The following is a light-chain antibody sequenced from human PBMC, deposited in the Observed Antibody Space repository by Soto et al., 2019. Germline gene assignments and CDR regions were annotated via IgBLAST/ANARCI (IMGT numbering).Light chain of an antibody. V-gene: IGKV3D-20*02. Sequence: KGMTLAPAALCVSPRERATLSCRASQSVSSSYLAWYQQKSGQAPRLLIYDASNRATGIPARFSGSGSGTDFTLTISSLEPEDFAVYYCQQRSNWPEIPFG. CDR3: QQRSNWPEIP. CDR1: QSVSSSY. CDR2: DAS. J-gene: IGKJ2*01.